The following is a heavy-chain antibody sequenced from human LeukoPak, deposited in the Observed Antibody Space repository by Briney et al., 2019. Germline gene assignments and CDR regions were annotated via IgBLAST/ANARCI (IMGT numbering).Heavy chain of an antibody. V-gene: IGHV4-59*03. CDR2: IDHSGST. D-gene: IGHD5-12*01. J-gene: IGHJ4*01. Sequence: SETLSLTCTVSGGSISSYYWSWIRQPPGRGLEYIGYIDHSGSTNYNPSLKSRVTISVDTSKNQFSLKVTSVTAADTAVYYCAGAYSDYNFLFDYWGHGSLVTVSS. CDR3: AGAYSDYNFLFDY. CDR1: GGSISSYY.